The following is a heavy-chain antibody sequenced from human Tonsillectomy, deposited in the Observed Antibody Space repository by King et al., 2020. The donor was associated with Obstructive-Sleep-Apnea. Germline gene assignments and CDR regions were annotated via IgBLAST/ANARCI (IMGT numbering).Heavy chain of an antibody. D-gene: IGHD2-15*01. CDR3: ARDPNCSGGSCYFDY. CDR2: IYHSGST. V-gene: IGHV4-38-2*02. Sequence: QLQESGPGLVKPSETLSLTCTVSGYPISSGYYWGWIRQPPGKGLEWIGRIYHSGSTCYNPSLKSRVTMSVETSKNQFSLNLSSVTAADTAVYYCARDPNCSGGSCYFDYWGQGTLVTVSS. CDR1: GYPISSGYY. J-gene: IGHJ4*02.